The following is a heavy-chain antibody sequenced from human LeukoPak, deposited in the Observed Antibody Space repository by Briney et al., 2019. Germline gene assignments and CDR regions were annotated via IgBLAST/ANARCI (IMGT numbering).Heavy chain of an antibody. CDR2: ITGSGGNT. D-gene: IGHD3-9*01. J-gene: IGHJ4*02. Sequence: GASLRLSCAASGFTFSNYAVSWVSQAPGEGLEWVSAITGSGGNTYYADSVKGRFTISRDNSKNTVFLQMNSLRAEDTAVYYCAKWGDYDVLTGYYVSDYWGQGTLVTVSS. CDR3: AKWGDYDVLTGYYVSDY. CDR1: GFTFSNYA. V-gene: IGHV3-23*01.